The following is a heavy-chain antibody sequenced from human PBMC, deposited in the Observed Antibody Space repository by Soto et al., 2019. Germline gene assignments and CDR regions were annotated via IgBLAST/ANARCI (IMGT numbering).Heavy chain of an antibody. CDR3: ARHSNEYRKSLDY. CDR2: IYYSGSS. D-gene: IGHD1-1*01. V-gene: IGHV4-59*08. J-gene: IGHJ4*02. CDR1: GGSISGYY. Sequence: QLQLQESGPGLVKPSETLSLTCTVSGGSISGYYWSWIRQPPGKGLEWIAYIYYSGSSNSNPSLKSRVTISVDTSKIQFSLKLSSVTAADTAVYYCARHSNEYRKSLDYWGQGTLVTVSS.